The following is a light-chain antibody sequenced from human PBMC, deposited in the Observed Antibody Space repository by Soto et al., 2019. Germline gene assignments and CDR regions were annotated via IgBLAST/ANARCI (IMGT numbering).Light chain of an antibody. CDR2: GAS. CDR1: QSVSNNY. J-gene: IGKJ1*01. Sequence: EVVLTQSPVTLSLSPGERATLSCRASQSVSNNYLAWYQQKPGQAPRLLIYGASSRATGIPDRFSGSGSGTDFTLTISRLEPEDFAVYYCQQFRTFGQGTKVDI. CDR3: QQFRT. V-gene: IGKV3-20*01.